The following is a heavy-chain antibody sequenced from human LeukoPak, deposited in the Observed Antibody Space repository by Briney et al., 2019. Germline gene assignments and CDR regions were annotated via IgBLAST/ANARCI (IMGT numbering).Heavy chain of an antibody. D-gene: IGHD4-17*01. J-gene: IGHJ4*02. CDR1: GFTFSSYE. Sequence: PGGSLRLSCAASGFTFSSYEMNWVRQAPGKGLEWVSYISSSGSTVYYADSVKGRFTISRDNAKNSLYLQMNSLRAEDTAVYYCARVGGDYEFDYWGQGTLVTVSS. V-gene: IGHV3-48*03. CDR2: ISSSGSTV. CDR3: ARVGGDYEFDY.